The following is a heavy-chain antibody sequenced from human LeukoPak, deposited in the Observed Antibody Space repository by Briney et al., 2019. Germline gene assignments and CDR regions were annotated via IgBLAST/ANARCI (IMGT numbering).Heavy chain of an antibody. CDR2: FRSDKGKR. J-gene: IGHJ3*02. Sequence: GGSLRLSCAASGFTFSSYSMNWVRQAPGKGVEWVSSFRSDKGKRDYADSVKGRFTISRDNPKKSLYLQMNSLRAEDTAVYYCAREGVPAAFDIWGQGTMVTVSS. V-gene: IGHV3-21*01. D-gene: IGHD2-2*01. CDR1: GFTFSSYS. CDR3: AREGVPAAFDI.